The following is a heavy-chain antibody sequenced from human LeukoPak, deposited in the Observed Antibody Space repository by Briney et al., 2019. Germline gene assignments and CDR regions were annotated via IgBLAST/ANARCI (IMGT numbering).Heavy chain of an antibody. Sequence: SETLSLTCAVSGGSITSGNNYWSWIRQHPGTGLEWIGYIYYSGSTYYNPSLKSRVTISVDTSKNQFSLKLSSVTAADTAVYYCARDLTYPGTFDIWGQGTMVTVSS. CDR3: ARDLTYPGTFDI. D-gene: IGHD2-2*01. V-gene: IGHV4-31*11. CDR1: GGSITSGNNY. J-gene: IGHJ3*02. CDR2: IYYSGST.